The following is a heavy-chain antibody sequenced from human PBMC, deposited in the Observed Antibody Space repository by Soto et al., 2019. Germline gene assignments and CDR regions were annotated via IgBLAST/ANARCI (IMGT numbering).Heavy chain of an antibody. V-gene: IGHV1-3*04. Sequence: VHLVQSGAEVKKPGASVKVSCKASGYTFTDYDMHWVRQAPGQSLEWVGWINNANGNTEYSKKFQDRVTITRDTSASTVYMELTSLRSEDTAVYYCPKHHNWNRGQYHYYGMDVWDQGTTVIVSS. J-gene: IGHJ6*02. CDR2: INNANGNT. CDR1: GYTFTDYD. CDR3: PKHHNWNRGQYHYYGMDV. D-gene: IGHD1-20*01.